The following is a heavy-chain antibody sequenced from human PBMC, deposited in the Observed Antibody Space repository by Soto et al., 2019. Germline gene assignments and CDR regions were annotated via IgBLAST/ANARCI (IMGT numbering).Heavy chain of an antibody. V-gene: IGHV2-70*04. J-gene: IGHJ4*02. Sequence: GPPLVNPTQTLTLTCTFSGFSLNTSGMRVTWIRQPPGKALEWLARIDWDDDKFYSTSLKTRLTISKDTSKNQVVLTMTNMDPVDTATYYCARIAGTVNLFDYWGQGTLVTVSS. CDR2: IDWDDDK. D-gene: IGHD4-17*01. CDR3: ARIAGTVNLFDY. CDR1: GFSLNTSGMR.